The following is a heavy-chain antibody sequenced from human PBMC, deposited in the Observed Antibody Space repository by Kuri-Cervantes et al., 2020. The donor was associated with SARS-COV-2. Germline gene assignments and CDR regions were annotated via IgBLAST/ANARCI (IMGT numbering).Heavy chain of an antibody. Sequence: GGSLRLSCTASGFIFSDYYMTWIRQAPGKGLEWVSNIGPSGTTKYYADSVKGRFTISRDNAKNSLYLQMSSLRAEDTAVYYCARAGLYYYDSSGYPFDYWGQGTLVTVSS. D-gene: IGHD3-22*01. CDR3: ARAGLYYYDSSGYPFDY. CDR1: GFIFSDYY. V-gene: IGHV3-11*04. CDR2: IGPSGTTK. J-gene: IGHJ4*02.